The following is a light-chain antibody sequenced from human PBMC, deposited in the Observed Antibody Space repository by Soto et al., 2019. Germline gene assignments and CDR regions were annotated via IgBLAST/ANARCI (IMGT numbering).Light chain of an antibody. CDR2: SNS. CDR3: AAWDDSLNAYA. J-gene: IGLJ1*01. Sequence: VLTQPPSASGTPGQRVTISCSGSNSNIGSNTVNWYQQLPGTAPKLLIYSNSQRPSGVPDRFSGSKSGTSASLAISGLHSEDEADYYCAAWDDSLNAYAFGTGTKVTVL. CDR1: NSNIGSNT. V-gene: IGLV1-44*01.